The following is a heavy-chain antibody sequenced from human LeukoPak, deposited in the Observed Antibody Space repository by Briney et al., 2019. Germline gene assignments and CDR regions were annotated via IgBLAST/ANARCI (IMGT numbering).Heavy chain of an antibody. V-gene: IGHV3-53*01. CDR1: GFTVSNNY. CDR3: ERDSDSGYGPFAS. J-gene: IGHJ4*02. Sequence: GGSLRLSCAASGFTVSNNYMSWVRQAPGKGLEWVSVIHSGGTTNYADSVQGRFTISRDNSKTTVYLHMNSLRAEDTAVYYCERDSDSGYGPFASWGQGTLVTVSS. CDR2: IHSGGTT. D-gene: IGHD5-12*01.